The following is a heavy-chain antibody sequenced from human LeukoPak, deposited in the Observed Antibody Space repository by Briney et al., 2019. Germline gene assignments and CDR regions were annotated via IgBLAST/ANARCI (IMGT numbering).Heavy chain of an antibody. Sequence: GGSLRPSCAASGITFSSYGMHWVRPGPGKGLEWVAFIRYDGSNKYYADSVKGRFTISRDNSKNTLYLQMNSLRAEDTAVYYCAKGLPFDYWGQGTLVTVSS. CDR1: GITFSSYG. CDR3: AKGLPFDY. J-gene: IGHJ4*02. V-gene: IGHV3-30*02. CDR2: IRYDGSNK.